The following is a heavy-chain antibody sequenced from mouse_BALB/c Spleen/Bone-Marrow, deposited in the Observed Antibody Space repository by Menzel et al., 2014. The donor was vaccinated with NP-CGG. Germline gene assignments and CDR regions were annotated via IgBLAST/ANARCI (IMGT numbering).Heavy chain of an antibody. CDR2: TAPGSGDT. CDR1: GYTFTSYW. D-gene: IGHD2-14*01. CDR3: ARGEVRRAGYYFDY. Sequence: DLVKPGASVKLSCKASGYTFTSYWINWIKQRPGQGLEWIGRTAPGSGDTYYNEIFKGKATLTVDTSSSTAYIQLSSLSSEDSAVYFCARGEVRRAGYYFDYWGQGTILTVSS. J-gene: IGHJ2*01. V-gene: IGHV1S41*01.